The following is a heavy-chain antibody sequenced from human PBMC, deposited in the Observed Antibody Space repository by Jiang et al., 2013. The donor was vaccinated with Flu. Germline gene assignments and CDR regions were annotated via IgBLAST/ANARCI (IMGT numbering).Heavy chain of an antibody. CDR1: GFTFSSYG. CDR3: AKDWRQLDLLYYFDY. V-gene: IGHV3-30*18. Sequence: GVVQPGRSLRLSCAASGFTFSSYGMHWVRQAPGKGLEWVAVISYDGSNKYYADSVKGRFTISRDNSKNTLYLQMNSLRAEDTAVYYCAKDWRQLDLLYYFDYWGQGTLVTVSS. D-gene: IGHD6-13*01. J-gene: IGHJ4*02. CDR2: ISYDGSNK.